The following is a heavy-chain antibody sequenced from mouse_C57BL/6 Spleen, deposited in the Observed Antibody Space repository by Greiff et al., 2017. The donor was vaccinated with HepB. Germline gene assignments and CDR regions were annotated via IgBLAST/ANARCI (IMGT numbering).Heavy chain of an antibody. V-gene: IGHV5-17*01. J-gene: IGHJ4*01. CDR3: AVTTRAYYAMDY. CDR2: ISSGSSTI. D-gene: IGHD2-1*01. CDR1: GFTFSDYG. Sequence: EVMLVESGGGLVKPGGSLKLSCAASGFTFSDYGMHWVRQAPEKGLEWVAYISSGSSTIYYADTVKGRFTISRDNAKNTLFLQMTSLRSEDTAMYYCAVTTRAYYAMDYWGQGTSVTVSS.